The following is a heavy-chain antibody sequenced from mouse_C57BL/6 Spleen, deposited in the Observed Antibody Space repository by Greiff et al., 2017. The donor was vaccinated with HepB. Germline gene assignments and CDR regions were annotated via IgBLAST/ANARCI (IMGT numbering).Heavy chain of an antibody. Sequence: EVKLMESGGGLVQPGGSLSLSCAASGFTFTDYYMSWVRQPPGKALEWLGFIRNKANGYTTEYSASVKGRFTISRDNSQSILYLQMNALRAEDSATDYCARSYDYDPFDYWGQGTTLTVSS. CDR2: IRNKANGYTT. CDR1: GFTFTDYY. CDR3: ARSYDYDPFDY. V-gene: IGHV7-3*01. J-gene: IGHJ2*01. D-gene: IGHD2-4*01.